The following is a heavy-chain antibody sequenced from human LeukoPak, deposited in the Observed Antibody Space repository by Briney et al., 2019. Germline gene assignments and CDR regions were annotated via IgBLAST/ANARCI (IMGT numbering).Heavy chain of an antibody. CDR2: LSGSGGST. J-gene: IGHJ4*02. V-gene: IGHV3-23*01. Sequence: GGSLRISCAASGITFRIHDMTWVRQAPGKGLEWVSDLSGSGGSTYYADSVKGRFTISRDNSKNTLYLQMSSLRVEDTAVYYCATNLYCGSTSCYSPVDYWGQGTRVIVSS. CDR1: GITFRIHD. D-gene: IGHD2-2*01. CDR3: ATNLYCGSTSCYSPVDY.